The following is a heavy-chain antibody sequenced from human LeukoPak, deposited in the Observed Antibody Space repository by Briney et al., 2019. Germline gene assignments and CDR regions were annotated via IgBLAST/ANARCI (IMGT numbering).Heavy chain of an antibody. CDR1: GYTLTELS. Sequence: ASVKVSCKVSGYTLTELSMHWVRQAPGKGLEWMGGFDPEDGETVYAQKFQGRVTMTEDTSTDTAYMELRSLRSDDTAVYYCARGNWNYVSWFDPWGQGTLVTVSS. D-gene: IGHD1-7*01. CDR3: ARGNWNYVSWFDP. CDR2: FDPEDGET. J-gene: IGHJ5*02. V-gene: IGHV1-24*01.